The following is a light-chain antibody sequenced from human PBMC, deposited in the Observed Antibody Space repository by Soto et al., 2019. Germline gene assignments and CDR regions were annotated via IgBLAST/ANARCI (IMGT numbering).Light chain of an antibody. CDR3: QQLNTYPVT. CDR1: QGISSY. V-gene: IGKV1-9*01. J-gene: IGKJ4*01. Sequence: DIQLTQSPSFLSESVGDRVTITCRASQGISSYLAWYQQKPAKAPKLLIYAASTLQSGVPSRFSGSGSGTEFTLTISSLQPEDFATYYCQQLNTYPVTFGGGTKVEIK. CDR2: AAS.